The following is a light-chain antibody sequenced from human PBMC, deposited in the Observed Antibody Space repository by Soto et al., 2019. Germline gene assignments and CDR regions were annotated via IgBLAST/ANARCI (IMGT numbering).Light chain of an antibody. J-gene: IGKJ5*01. Sequence: DIQMTQSPSSLSASVRDTVTITCRASQHIGSYLNWYQQKPGKAPTRLIYAASTLQSGVPSRFSGSGSGTDFTFTISSLQAEDIATDFCQQYDSVFTSGQGTRLQIK. CDR3: QQYDSVFT. CDR1: QHIGSY. CDR2: AAS. V-gene: IGKV1-33*01.